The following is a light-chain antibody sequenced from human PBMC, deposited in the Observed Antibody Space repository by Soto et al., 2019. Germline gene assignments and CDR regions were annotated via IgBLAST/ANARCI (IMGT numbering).Light chain of an antibody. J-gene: IGLJ1*01. CDR1: NIGSRG. V-gene: IGLV3-21*04. CDR3: QVWDRSSDYV. Sequence: SYELTQPPSVSVAPGKTARITCGGNNIGSRGVHWYQQKPGQAPVVVVYYDSDRPSGIPERFSGSNSWNTATLTISRVEAGDEADYYCQVWDRSSDYVFGTGTKVTVL. CDR2: YDS.